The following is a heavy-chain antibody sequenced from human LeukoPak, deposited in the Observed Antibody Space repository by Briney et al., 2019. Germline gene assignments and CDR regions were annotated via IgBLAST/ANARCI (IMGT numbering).Heavy chain of an antibody. CDR2: ICGSGGST. D-gene: IGHD6-13*01. Sequence: GSLSLTCAASGFSFSSYSRSWIRQPAGKGLEWIAAICGSGGSTYYADSVKGRFTISRDNSKNTLYLQMNSLRGEDTAVYYCAKGHSSSWYNYYYYRDVWGKGTTVTVS. V-gene: IGHV3-23*01. CDR3: AKGHSSSWYNYYYYRDV. J-gene: IGHJ6*03. CDR1: GFSFSSYS.